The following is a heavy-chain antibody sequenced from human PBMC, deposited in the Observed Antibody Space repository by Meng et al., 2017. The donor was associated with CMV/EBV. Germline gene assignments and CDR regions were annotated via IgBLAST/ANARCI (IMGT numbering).Heavy chain of an antibody. CDR2: ISSSSSYI. CDR1: GFTFSSYS. J-gene: IGHJ6*02. Sequence: GGSLRLSCAASGFTFSSYSMNWVRQAPGKGLEWVSSISSSSSYIYYADSVKGRFTISRDNATNSLYLQMNSLRAEDTAVYYCARDGGDYDFWSGYIYYYGMDVWGQGTTVTVSS. V-gene: IGHV3-21*01. CDR3: ARDGGDYDFWSGYIYYYGMDV. D-gene: IGHD3-3*01.